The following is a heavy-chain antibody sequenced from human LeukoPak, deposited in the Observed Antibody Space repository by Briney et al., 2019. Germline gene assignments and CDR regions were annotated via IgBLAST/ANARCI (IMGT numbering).Heavy chain of an antibody. V-gene: IGHV3-72*01. Sequence: GGSLRLSCAASGFTFSDHYMDWVRQALGKGLEWVGRTRNKANSYTTEYAASVKGRFTISRDDSKNSLYLQMNSLKTEDTAVYYCARGLYSGSYYFDYWGQGTLVTVSS. CDR1: GFTFSDHY. CDR2: TRNKANSYTT. J-gene: IGHJ4*02. D-gene: IGHD1-26*01. CDR3: ARGLYSGSYYFDY.